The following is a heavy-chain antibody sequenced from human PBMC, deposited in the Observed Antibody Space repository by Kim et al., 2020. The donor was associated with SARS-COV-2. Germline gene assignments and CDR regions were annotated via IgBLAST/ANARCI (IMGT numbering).Heavy chain of an antibody. CDR1: GFTFSSYA. CDR2: ISYDGSNK. CDR3: ARALDYVWGSYRQNLKLYGMDV. Sequence: GGSLRLSCAASGFTFSSYAMHWVRQAPGKGLEWVAVISYDGSNKYYADSVKGRFTISRDNSKNTLYLQMNSLRAEDTAVYYCARALDYVWGSYRQNLKLYGMDVWGQGTTVTVSS. V-gene: IGHV3-30*04. J-gene: IGHJ6*02. D-gene: IGHD3-16*02.